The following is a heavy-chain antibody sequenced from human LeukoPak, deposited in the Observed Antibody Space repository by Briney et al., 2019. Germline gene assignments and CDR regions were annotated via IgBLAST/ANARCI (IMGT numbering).Heavy chain of an antibody. CDR3: TKAGPDTYAFDI. Sequence: GGSLRLSCAASGFTVSSNYMSWVRQAPGKGLEWVSVIYSGGSTYYADSVKGRFTISRDNSKNTLYLQMNSLRAEDTAVYYCTKAGPDTYAFDIWGQGTMVTVSS. V-gene: IGHV3-66*01. CDR2: IYSGGST. CDR1: GFTVSSNY. J-gene: IGHJ3*02. D-gene: IGHD2/OR15-2a*01.